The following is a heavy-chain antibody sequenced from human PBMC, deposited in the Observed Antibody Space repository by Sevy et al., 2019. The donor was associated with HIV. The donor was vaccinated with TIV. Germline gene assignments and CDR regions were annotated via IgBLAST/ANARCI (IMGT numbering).Heavy chain of an antibody. CDR2: IYYSGST. V-gene: IGHV4-59*13. CDR1: GGSISSYY. Sequence: SETLSLTCTVSGGSISSYYWSWIRQPPGKGLEWIGYIYYSGSTNYNPSLKSRVTISLDTSKNQFSLKLSSVTAADTAVYYCARDRCSSTSCHLFDYWGQGTLVTVSS. D-gene: IGHD2-2*01. CDR3: ARDRCSSTSCHLFDY. J-gene: IGHJ4*02.